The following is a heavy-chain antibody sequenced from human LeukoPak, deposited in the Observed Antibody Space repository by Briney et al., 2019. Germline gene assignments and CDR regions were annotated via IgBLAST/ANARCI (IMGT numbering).Heavy chain of an antibody. CDR3: ARDTYSSSWYNYYYGMDV. J-gene: IGHJ6*02. CDR1: GFTFSSYA. V-gene: IGHV3-30-3*01. CDR2: ISYGGSNK. Sequence: GGSLRLSYAASGFTFSSYAMHWVRQAPGKGLEWVAVISYGGSNKYYADSVKGRFTISRDNSKNTLYLQMNSLRAEDTAVYYCARDTYSSSWYNYYYGMDVWGQGTTVTVSS. D-gene: IGHD6-13*01.